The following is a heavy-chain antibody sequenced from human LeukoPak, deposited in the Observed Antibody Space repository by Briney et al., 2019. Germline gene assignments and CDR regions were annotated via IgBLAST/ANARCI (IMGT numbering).Heavy chain of an antibody. CDR2: TYTSGSI. D-gene: IGHD6-13*01. CDR3: ASSAMGGAAAGTSGI. Sequence: SETLSLTCTVSGGSISSYYWSWIRQPAGKGLEWIGRTYTSGSINYNPSLKCRVTMSVDTSKNQFSLKLSSVTAANTAVYYCASSAMGGAAAGTSGIWGQGTMVTVSS. CDR1: GGSISSYY. V-gene: IGHV4-4*07. J-gene: IGHJ3*02.